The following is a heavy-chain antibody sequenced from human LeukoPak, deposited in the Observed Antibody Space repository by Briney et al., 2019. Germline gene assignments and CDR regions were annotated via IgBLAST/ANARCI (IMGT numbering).Heavy chain of an antibody. CDR1: GYSISSGYY. CDR2: IYHSGST. CDR3: ARVPRYSSGWYGPLDY. J-gene: IGHJ4*02. Sequence: SETLSLTCTVSGYSISSGYYWGWIRQPPGKGLEWIGSIYHSGSTYYNPSLKSRVTISVDTSKNQFSLKLSSVTAADTAVYYCARVPRYSSGWYGPLDYWGQGTLVTVSS. V-gene: IGHV4-38-2*02. D-gene: IGHD6-19*01.